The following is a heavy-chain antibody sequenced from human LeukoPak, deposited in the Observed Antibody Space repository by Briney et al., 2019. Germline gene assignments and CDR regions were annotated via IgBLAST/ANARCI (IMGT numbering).Heavy chain of an antibody. J-gene: IGHJ5*02. Sequence: PSETLSLTCTVSGGSISSYYWSWIRQPPGKGLEWIGYIYYTGRTNYNPSLKSRVTISVDTSKNQFSLKLSSVTAADTAVYYCARGSIAARDWFDPWGQGTLVTVSS. D-gene: IGHD6-6*01. V-gene: IGHV4-59*01. CDR3: ARGSIAARDWFDP. CDR2: IYYTGRT. CDR1: GGSISSYY.